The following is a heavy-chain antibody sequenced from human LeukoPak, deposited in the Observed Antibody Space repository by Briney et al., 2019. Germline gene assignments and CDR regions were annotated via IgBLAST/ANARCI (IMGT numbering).Heavy chain of an antibody. CDR2: INPNSGDT. CDR3: ARGQHWNQGNFDY. CDR1: RYTLTGYY. D-gene: IGHD1-1*01. V-gene: IGHV1-2*02. J-gene: IGHJ4*02. Sequence: VSVNVTRKASRYTLTGYYIHWVRQAPGQGLEWMGWINPNSGDTNYTQTPQGRVTMTRDTSINTRFMELSRQRHEDTAVCFSARGQHWNQGNFDYWGQGTLVTVSS.